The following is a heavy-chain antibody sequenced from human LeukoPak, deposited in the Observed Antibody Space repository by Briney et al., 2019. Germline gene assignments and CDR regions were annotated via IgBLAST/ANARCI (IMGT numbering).Heavy chain of an antibody. Sequence: PGGSLRLSCAASGFTFDDYGMSWVRQAPGKGLEWVSGINWNGGSTGYAGSVKGRFTISRDNAKNSLYLQMNSLRAEDTALYYCARVRIASRAYYFDYWGQGTLVTVSS. CDR3: ARVRIASRAYYFDY. D-gene: IGHD2-15*01. CDR1: GFTFDDYG. V-gene: IGHV3-20*04. CDR2: INWNGGST. J-gene: IGHJ4*02.